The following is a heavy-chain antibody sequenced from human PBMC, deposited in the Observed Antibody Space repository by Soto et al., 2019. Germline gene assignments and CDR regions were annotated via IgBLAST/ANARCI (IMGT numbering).Heavy chain of an antibody. D-gene: IGHD3-3*01. J-gene: IGHJ6*02. CDR2: IIPIFGTA. CDR3: AAYITIFGARTKGTSTDYYYGMDV. V-gene: IGHV1-69*13. CDR1: GGTFSSYA. Sequence: GASVKVSCKASGGTFSSYAISWVRQAPGQGLEWMGGIIPIFGTANYAQKFQGRVTITADESTSTAYMELSSLRSEDTAVYYCAAYITIFGARTKGTSTDYYYGMDVWGQGTTVTVSS.